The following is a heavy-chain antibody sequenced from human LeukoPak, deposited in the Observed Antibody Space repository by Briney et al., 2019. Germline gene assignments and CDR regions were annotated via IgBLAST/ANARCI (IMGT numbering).Heavy chain of an antibody. CDR1: GGTFSSYA. CDR3: ARPKTPEPYPDAFDI. Sequence: SVKVSCKASGGTFSSYAISWVRQAPGQGLEWMGGIIPIFGTANYAQKFQGRVTITTDESTSTAYMELSSLRSEDTAVYYCARPKTPEPYPDAFDIWGQGTMVTVSS. J-gene: IGHJ3*02. CDR2: IIPIFGTA. V-gene: IGHV1-69*05.